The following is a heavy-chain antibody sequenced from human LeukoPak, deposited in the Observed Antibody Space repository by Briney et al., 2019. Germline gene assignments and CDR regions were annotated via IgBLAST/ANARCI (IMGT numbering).Heavy chain of an antibody. CDR2: IYSGGST. J-gene: IGHJ4*02. Sequence: GGSLRLSCAASGFTVSSNYMSWVRPAPGKGLEWGSVIYSGGSTYYADSVKGRFTISRDNSKTTQYLQMISLRAEDTAVYYCESAETFGELLPHFDYWGQGTLVTVS. D-gene: IGHD3-10*01. CDR1: GFTVSSNY. V-gene: IGHV3-66*01. CDR3: ESAETFGELLPHFDY.